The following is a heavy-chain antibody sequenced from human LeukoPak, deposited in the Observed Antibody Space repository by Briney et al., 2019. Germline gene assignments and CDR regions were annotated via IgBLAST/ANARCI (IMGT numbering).Heavy chain of an antibody. V-gene: IGHV3-48*02. D-gene: IGHD3-3*01. CDR2: ISSSSSTI. CDR3: ARVSYDFWSGYSGAGSYGMDV. J-gene: IGHJ6*02. Sequence: PGGSLRLSCAASGFTFSSYAMSWVRQAPGKGLEWVSYISSSSSTIYYADSVKGRFTISRDNAKNSLYLQMNSLRDEDTVVYCCARVSYDFWSGYSGAGSYGMDVWGQGTTVTVSS. CDR1: GFTFSSYA.